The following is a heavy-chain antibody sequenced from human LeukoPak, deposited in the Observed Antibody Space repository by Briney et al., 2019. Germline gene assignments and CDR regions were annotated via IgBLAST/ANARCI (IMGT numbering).Heavy chain of an antibody. CDR3: ARGMTDNGYCSGGTCPLDY. CDR2: IGTVGDT. V-gene: IGHV3-13*01. J-gene: IGHJ4*02. D-gene: IGHD2-15*01. CDR1: GFTFSVHD. Sequence: GGSLRLSCAASGFTFSVHDMHWVRQATGKGLEWVSAIGTVGDTYYPGSVKGRFTISREDAKNSLYLEMNSLRAGDTAVYYCARGMTDNGYCSGGTCPLDYWGQGTLVTVSS.